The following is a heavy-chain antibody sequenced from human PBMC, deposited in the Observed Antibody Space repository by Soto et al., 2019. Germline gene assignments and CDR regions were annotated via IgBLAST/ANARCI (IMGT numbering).Heavy chain of an antibody. Sequence: EVILSESGGGFVQPGGSLRLSCAASGFSFAGYAVAWVRQAPGKGLEWVAAVSGGGGSTYYADSVKGRFTISRDNSKHMVFLQMSNLRAGYTALYYCAKTETFNGYYNAFDYWGRGTRVTVSS. CDR2: VSGGGGST. J-gene: IGHJ4*02. CDR3: AKTETFNGYYNAFDY. V-gene: IGHV3-23*01. CDR1: GFSFAGYA. D-gene: IGHD3-9*01.